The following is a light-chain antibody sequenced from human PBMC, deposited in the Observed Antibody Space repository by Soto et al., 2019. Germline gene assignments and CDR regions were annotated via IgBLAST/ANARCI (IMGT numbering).Light chain of an antibody. V-gene: IGKV3-11*01. J-gene: IGKJ2*01. CDR1: EGVGSF. Sequence: VLTQSPGTLSLSPGDTATLSCRASEGVGSFLAWYRQKPGQPPRLLIYDASDRDNGIPARVSGSGSATEFTLTINRLEPEDFAVYYCQQRGYWPRTFGQGTTLEI. CDR3: QQRGYWPRT. CDR2: DAS.